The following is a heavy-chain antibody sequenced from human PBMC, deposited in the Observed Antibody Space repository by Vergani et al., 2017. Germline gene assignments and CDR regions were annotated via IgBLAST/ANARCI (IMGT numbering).Heavy chain of an antibody. CDR3: AGCSSTSCYAHYYYYMDV. D-gene: IGHD2-2*01. CDR2: ISGSGGST. Sequence: EVQLLESGGGLVQPGGSLRLSCAASGFTFSSYAMSWVRQAPGKGLEWVSAISGSGGSTYYADSVKVRFTISRDNSKNTLYLQMNSLRAEDTAVYYCAGCSSTSCYAHYYYYMDVWGKGTTVTVSS. V-gene: IGHV3-23*01. J-gene: IGHJ6*03. CDR1: GFTFSSYA.